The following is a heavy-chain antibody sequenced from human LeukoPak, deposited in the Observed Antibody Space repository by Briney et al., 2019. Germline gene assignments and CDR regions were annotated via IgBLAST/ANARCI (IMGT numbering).Heavy chain of an antibody. CDR1: GFTFSSYA. Sequence: GGSLRLSCAASGFTFSSYAMSWVRQAPGKGLEWVSAISGSGGSTYYADSVKGRFTISRDNSKNTLYLQMNSLRVEDTAVYYCARALYYDFWSGSPDDAFDIWGQGTMVTVSS. CDR2: ISGSGGST. J-gene: IGHJ3*02. V-gene: IGHV3-23*01. CDR3: ARALYYDFWSGSPDDAFDI. D-gene: IGHD3-3*01.